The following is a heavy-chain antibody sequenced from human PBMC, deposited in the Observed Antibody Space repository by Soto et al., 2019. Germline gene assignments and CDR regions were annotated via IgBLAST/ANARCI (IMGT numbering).Heavy chain of an antibody. CDR3: ARGGGSFPYFDS. CDR2: INAGNDNT. CDR1: GYPFSSFA. V-gene: IGHV1-3*01. D-gene: IGHD1-26*01. Sequence: QAQLVQSGAEVKKPGASVKVSCKASGYPFSSFALHWVRQAPGQRLEWMGWINAGNDNTKYSQKFQRRVTITRDRSANTVYMELSSLRSVDMSVYYCARGGGSFPYFDSWGQGTLVTVSS. J-gene: IGHJ4*02.